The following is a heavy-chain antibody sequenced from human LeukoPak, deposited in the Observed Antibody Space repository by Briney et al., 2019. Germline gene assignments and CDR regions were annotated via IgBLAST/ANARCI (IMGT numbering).Heavy chain of an antibody. D-gene: IGHD5-24*01. J-gene: IGHJ4*02. CDR2: IIPILGIA. V-gene: IGHV1-69*04. Sequence: ASVTVSCKASGGTFSSYAISWVRQAPGQGLEWMGRIIPILGIANYAQKFQGRVTITADKSTSTAYMELSSLRSEDTAVYYCARGRWLGYYFDYWGQGTLVTVSS. CDR1: GGTFSSYA. CDR3: ARGRWLGYYFDY.